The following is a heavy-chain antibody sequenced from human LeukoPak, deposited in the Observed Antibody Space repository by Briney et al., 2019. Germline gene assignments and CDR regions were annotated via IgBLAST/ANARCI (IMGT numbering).Heavy chain of an antibody. CDR3: ARLYTELWLLDY. J-gene: IGHJ4*02. Sequence: ASVKVSCKASGYTFTGYGISWVRQAPGQGLEWMGWISAYNGNTNYAQKLQGRVTMTTDTSTSTAYMELRSLRSDDTAVYYCARLYTELWLLDYWGQGTLVTVSS. V-gene: IGHV1-18*01. D-gene: IGHD5-18*01. CDR2: ISAYNGNT. CDR1: GYTFTGYG.